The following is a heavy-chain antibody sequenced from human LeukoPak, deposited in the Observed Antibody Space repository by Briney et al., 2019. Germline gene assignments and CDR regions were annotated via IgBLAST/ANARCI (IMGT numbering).Heavy chain of an antibody. V-gene: IGHV1-3*01. CDR1: GYAFTTYA. J-gene: IGHJ4*02. Sequence: ASVKVSCKASGYAFTTYAMHWVRQAPGQRLEWMGWINAGNGNTKYSQKFQARVTITRDTSASTAYMELSSLRSEDTAVYYCARDPIGSRWPYYFDYWGQGSLVTVSS. CDR3: ARDPIGSRWPYYFDY. D-gene: IGHD6-13*01. CDR2: INAGNGNT.